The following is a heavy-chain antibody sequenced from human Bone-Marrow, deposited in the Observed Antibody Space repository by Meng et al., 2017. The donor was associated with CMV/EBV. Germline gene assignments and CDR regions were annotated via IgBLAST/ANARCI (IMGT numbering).Heavy chain of an antibody. Sequence: GESLKISCTASGFTFGDYAMSWVRQAPGKGLEWVGFIRSKAYGGTTEYAVSVKGRFTIQRDDSKSIAYLQMNSLKTEDTAVYYCSITIFGVVMGWCQGTLVTVSS. J-gene: IGHJ4*02. V-gene: IGHV3-49*04. CDR1: GFTFGDYA. CDR3: SITIFGVVMG. CDR2: IRSKAYGGTT. D-gene: IGHD3-3*01.